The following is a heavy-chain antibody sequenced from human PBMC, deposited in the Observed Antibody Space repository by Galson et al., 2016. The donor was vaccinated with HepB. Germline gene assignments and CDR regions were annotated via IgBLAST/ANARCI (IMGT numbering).Heavy chain of an antibody. CDR3: GKHGGFDY. J-gene: IGHJ4*02. CDR1: GYSFTTPA. Sequence: SLRLSCTASGYSFTTPAIRWVRQAPGRRLEWVSGITPSRDPTHYAHFLKGRFTISRDNSTNTLYLYMTNLTAGDTAIYNCGKHGGFDYWGQGSMVTVSS. CDR2: ITPSRDPT. D-gene: IGHD3-16*01. V-gene: IGHV3-23*01.